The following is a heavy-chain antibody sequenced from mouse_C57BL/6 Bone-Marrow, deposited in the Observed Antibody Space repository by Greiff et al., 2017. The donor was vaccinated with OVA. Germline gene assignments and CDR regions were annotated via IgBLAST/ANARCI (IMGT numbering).Heavy chain of an antibody. V-gene: IGHV1-19*01. J-gene: IGHJ4*01. CDR3: ARLRRALYAMDY. CDR2: INPYNGGT. D-gene: IGHD2-12*01. Sequence: VQLQQSGPVLVKPGASVKMSCKASGYTFTDYYMNWVKQSHGKSLEWIGVINPYNGGTSYNQKFKGKATLTVDKSSSTAYMELSSLTYEDSAVYYCARLRRALYAMDYWGQGTSVTVSS. CDR1: GYTFTDYY.